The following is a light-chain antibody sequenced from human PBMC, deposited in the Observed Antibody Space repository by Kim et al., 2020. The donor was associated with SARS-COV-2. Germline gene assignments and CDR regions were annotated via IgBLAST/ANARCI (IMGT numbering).Light chain of an antibody. CDR3: QAWDSKTNHV. CDR2: HDN. V-gene: IGLV3-1*01. Sequence: VSPGQTASITCSGDNLEEKYSSWYQQKPGQSPVLVIYHDNKRPSGIPERFSGSNSGNTATLTISGTQALDEADYYCQAWDSKTNHVFGTGTKVTVL. J-gene: IGLJ1*01. CDR1: NLEEKY.